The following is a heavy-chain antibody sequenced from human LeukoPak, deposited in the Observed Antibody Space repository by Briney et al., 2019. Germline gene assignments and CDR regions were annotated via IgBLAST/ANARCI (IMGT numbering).Heavy chain of an antibody. D-gene: IGHD6-13*01. V-gene: IGHV1-24*01. CDR2: FDPEDGVT. CDR3: ATDPGAAAGTSDY. CDR1: GYTLTELS. J-gene: IGHJ4*02. Sequence: GASVKVSCKVSGYTLTELSMHWVRQAPGKGLEWMGGFDPEDGVTIYAQKFQGRVTMTEDTSTDTAYMELSSLRSEDTAVYYCATDPGAAAGTSDYWGQGTLVTVSS.